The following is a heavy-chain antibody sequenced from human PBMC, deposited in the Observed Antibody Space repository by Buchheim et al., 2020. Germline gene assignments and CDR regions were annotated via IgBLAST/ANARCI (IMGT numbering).Heavy chain of an antibody. CDR3: SREGVLTHLDY. J-gene: IGHJ4*02. CDR2: ITAGNGDT. CDR1: GYTFTSFA. Sequence: QVQFVQSGAEVKKPGASVKVSCKASGYTFTSFAIHWVRQAPGQRLEWMGWITAGNGDTKYSQRLQGRLTLTTDTSASTAYMELSGLRSEDTAVYHCSREGVLTHLDYWGQGTL. V-gene: IGHV1-3*01. D-gene: IGHD4/OR15-4a*01.